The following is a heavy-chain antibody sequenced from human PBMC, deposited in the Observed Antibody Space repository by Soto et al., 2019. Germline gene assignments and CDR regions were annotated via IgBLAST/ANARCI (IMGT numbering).Heavy chain of an antibody. D-gene: IGHD3-3*01. Sequence: PSETLSLTCTVSGGSISSGDYYFSCMGQPPGRGLEWIGYIYYSGSTYYNPSLKSRVTISVDTSKNQFSLKLSSVTAADTAVYYCARGGYDFWSGYAPYYGMDVWGQGTTVTVSS. CDR1: GGSISSGDYY. CDR3: ARGGYDFWSGYAPYYGMDV. J-gene: IGHJ6*02. CDR2: IYYSGST. V-gene: IGHV4-30-4*01.